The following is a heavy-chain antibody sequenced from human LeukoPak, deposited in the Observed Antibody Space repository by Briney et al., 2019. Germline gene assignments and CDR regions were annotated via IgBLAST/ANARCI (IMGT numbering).Heavy chain of an antibody. CDR2: INHSGST. D-gene: IGHD1-26*01. Sequence: SETLSLTCAVYGGSFSGYYWSWIRQPPGKGLEWIGEINHSGSTNYNPSLKSRVTISVDTSKNQFSLKLSSATAADTAVYYCASRYSGSYNDAFDIWGQGTMVTVSS. CDR3: ASRYSGSYNDAFDI. CDR1: GGSFSGYY. J-gene: IGHJ3*02. V-gene: IGHV4-34*01.